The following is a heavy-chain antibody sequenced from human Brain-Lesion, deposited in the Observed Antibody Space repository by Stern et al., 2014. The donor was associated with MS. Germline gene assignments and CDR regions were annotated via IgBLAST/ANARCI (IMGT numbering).Heavy chain of an antibody. V-gene: IGHV1-24*01. D-gene: IGHD1-26*01. CDR2: FGPEDGET. CDR3: ATLSPGAGGNYYRHFDY. Sequence: VQLVESGAEVKKPGASVKVSCKVSGYTLTELSMHWVRQAPRKGLEWMGGFGPEDGETICAQKFQGRVTMTEDTSTDTAYMELSSLRSEDTAVYYCATLSPGAGGNYYRHFDYWGQGTLVTVSS. J-gene: IGHJ4*02. CDR1: GYTLTELS.